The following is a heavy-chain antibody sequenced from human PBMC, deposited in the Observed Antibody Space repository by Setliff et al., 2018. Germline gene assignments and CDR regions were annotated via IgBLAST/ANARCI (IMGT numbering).Heavy chain of an antibody. CDR1: GHSLTSNH. Sequence: ASVKVSCRASGHSLTSNHFHWGRQAPGKGLEWMGTINPNDGYTIYAPAFQGRVAMTTDTSTGTAYMELSGLTSADTAIYYCIVNMVRPVTGLDSWGPGTLVTVSS. V-gene: IGHV1-46*01. J-gene: IGHJ4*02. D-gene: IGHD2-15*01. CDR2: INPNDGYT. CDR3: IVNMVRPVTGLDS.